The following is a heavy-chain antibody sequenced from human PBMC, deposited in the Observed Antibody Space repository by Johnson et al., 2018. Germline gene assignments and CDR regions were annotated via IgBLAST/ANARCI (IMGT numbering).Heavy chain of an antibody. V-gene: IGHV1-8*01. CDR3: AGGFSYRTD. D-gene: IGHD1-26*01. J-gene: IGHJ1*01. CDR1: GYTFASYD. Sequence: QVQLVQSGAEVKKPGASVKVSCKASGYTFASYDINWVRQATRQGLEWMGWMNPNSGNTGYAQKFQGRVTMTRNTSIGTAYMELSSLRSDETAGYYCAGGFSYRTDWGQGTQVTVSS. CDR2: MNPNSGNT.